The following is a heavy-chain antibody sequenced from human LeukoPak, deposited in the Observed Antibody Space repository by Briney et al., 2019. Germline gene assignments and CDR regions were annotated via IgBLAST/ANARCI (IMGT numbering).Heavy chain of an antibody. CDR3: ARDRYYYDSSGSYYFDF. Sequence: SVKVSCKASGYTFSSCAISWVRQAPGQGLEWMGGIIPIFGTAIYAQRFQGRATITTDESTSTAYMELSSLRSEDTAVYYCARDRYYYDSSGSYYFDFWGQGTLVTVSS. CDR2: IIPIFGTA. D-gene: IGHD3-22*01. V-gene: IGHV1-69*05. CDR1: GYTFSSCA. J-gene: IGHJ4*02.